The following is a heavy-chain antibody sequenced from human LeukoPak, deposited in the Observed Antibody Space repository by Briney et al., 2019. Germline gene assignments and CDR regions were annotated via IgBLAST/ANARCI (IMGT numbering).Heavy chain of an antibody. V-gene: IGHV3-30*19. CDR1: GFTFSSYG. J-gene: IGHJ6*02. D-gene: IGHD3-10*01. CDR2: ISYDGSNK. CDR3: ARTIVRGVITYYGMDV. Sequence: RTGGSLRLSCAASGFTFSSYGMHWVRQAPGKGLEWVAVISYDGSNKYYADSVKGRFTISRDNSKNTLYLQMNSLRAEDTAVYYCARTIVRGVITYYGMDVWGQGTTVTVSS.